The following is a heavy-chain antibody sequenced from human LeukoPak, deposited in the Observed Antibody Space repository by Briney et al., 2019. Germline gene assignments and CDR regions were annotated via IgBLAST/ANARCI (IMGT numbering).Heavy chain of an antibody. CDR3: ARVFYGSGSDYYYYYYYMDV. D-gene: IGHD1-26*01. Sequence: PSETLSLTCTVSGYSVSSGYYWGWIRQPPGKGLEWIGSIYHSGSTYYNPSLKSRVTISGDTSKNQFSLKLSSVTAADTAVYYCARVFYGSGSDYYYYYYYMDVWGKGTTVTVSS. V-gene: IGHV4-38-2*02. CDR1: GYSVSSGYY. CDR2: IYHSGST. J-gene: IGHJ6*03.